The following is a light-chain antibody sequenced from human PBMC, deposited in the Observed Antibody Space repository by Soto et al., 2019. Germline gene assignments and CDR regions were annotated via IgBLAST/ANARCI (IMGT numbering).Light chain of an antibody. Sequence: EIVLTQSPGTLSLSPGESATLSCRASQGIGRYLAWFQQKPGQPPRLLIYDASTRGTGIPGRFSGSGSGTDFTLTISSLEPEDFAVYYCHQRSNWPLTFGPGTKVEI. V-gene: IGKV3-11*01. CDR2: DAS. CDR1: QGIGRY. J-gene: IGKJ3*01. CDR3: HQRSNWPLT.